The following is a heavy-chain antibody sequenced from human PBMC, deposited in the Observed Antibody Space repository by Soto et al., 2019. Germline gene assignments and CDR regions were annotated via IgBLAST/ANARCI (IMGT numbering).Heavy chain of an antibody. CDR2: IYYSGST. CDR3: ARGHPVQGYDYYGMDV. D-gene: IGHD3-10*01. CDR1: GGSISSGGYY. Sequence: PSETLSLTCTVSGGSISSGGYYWSWIRQHPGKGLEWIGYIYYSGSTYYNPSLKSRVTISVDTSKNQFSLKLSSVTAADTAVYYCARGHPVQGYDYYGMDVWGQGTTVTVSS. V-gene: IGHV4-31*03. J-gene: IGHJ6*02.